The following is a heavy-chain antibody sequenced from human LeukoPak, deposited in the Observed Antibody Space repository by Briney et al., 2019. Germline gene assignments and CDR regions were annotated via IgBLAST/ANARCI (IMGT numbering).Heavy chain of an antibody. D-gene: IGHD3-22*01. V-gene: IGHV1-69*13. CDR3: ARGDSSGYYYYFDY. J-gene: IGHJ4*02. Sequence: ASVTVSCKASGGTFSSYAISWVRQAPGQGLEWMGGIIPIFGTANYAQKFQGRVTITADESTSTAYMELSSLRSEDTAVYYCARGDSSGYYYYFDYWGQGTLVTVSS. CDR1: GGTFSSYA. CDR2: IIPIFGTA.